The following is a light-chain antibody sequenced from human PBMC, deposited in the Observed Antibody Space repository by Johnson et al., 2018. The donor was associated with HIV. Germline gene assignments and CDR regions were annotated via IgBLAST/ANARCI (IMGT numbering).Light chain of an antibody. Sequence: QSVLTQPPSVSAAPGQKVTISCSVSSSNIGNNYVSWYQQLPGTAPKLLIYENNKRPSGIPDRFSGSKSGTSATLGITGLQTGDEADYYGGTWDSSLSAWGVFGTGTEVTVL. J-gene: IGLJ1*01. CDR1: SSNIGNNY. CDR3: GTWDSSLSAWGV. CDR2: ENN. V-gene: IGLV1-51*02.